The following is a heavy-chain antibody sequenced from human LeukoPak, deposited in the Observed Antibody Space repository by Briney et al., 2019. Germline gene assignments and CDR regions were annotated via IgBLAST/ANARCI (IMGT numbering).Heavy chain of an antibody. CDR1: GGSISSGDYY. J-gene: IGHJ3*02. CDR3: ASSSGYYWDAFDI. V-gene: IGHV4-61*08. CDR2: IYYSGST. Sequence: SQTLSLTCTVSGGSISSGDYYWSWIRQPPGKGLEWIGYIYYSGSTNYNPSLKSRVTISVDTSKNQFSLKLSSVTAADTAVYYCASSSGYYWDAFDIWGQGTMVTVSS. D-gene: IGHD3-22*01.